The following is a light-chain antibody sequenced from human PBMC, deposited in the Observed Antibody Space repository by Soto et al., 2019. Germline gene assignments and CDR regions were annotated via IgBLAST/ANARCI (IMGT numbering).Light chain of an antibody. CDR3: ETWDSNTWV. CDR2: VEGSGSY. V-gene: IGLV4-60*02. J-gene: IGLJ3*02. CDR1: SGHSSYI. Sequence: QSVLTQSSSASASLGSSVKLTCTLSSGHSSYIIAWHQQQPGKAPRYLMKVEGSGSYDNGSGVPDRFSGSSSGADRYLTISNLQFEDEADYYCETWDSNTWVFGGGTKVTVL.